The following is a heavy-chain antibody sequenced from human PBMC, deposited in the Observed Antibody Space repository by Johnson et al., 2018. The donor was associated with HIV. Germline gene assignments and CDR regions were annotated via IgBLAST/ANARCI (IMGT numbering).Heavy chain of an antibody. D-gene: IGHD6-19*01. CDR2: INWNGGTK. CDR3: ASTSSGWFYAFDI. Sequence: VDSGGGVVRPGGSLRLSCAVSGFTFNDHGMSWVRQAPGKGLEWVSGINWNGGTKDYADSVKGRFTISRDNAKNSLYLKMNSLRAEDTAVYYGASTSSGWFYAFDILGQGTMVTVSS. V-gene: IGHV3-20*04. CDR1: GFTFNDHG. J-gene: IGHJ3*02.